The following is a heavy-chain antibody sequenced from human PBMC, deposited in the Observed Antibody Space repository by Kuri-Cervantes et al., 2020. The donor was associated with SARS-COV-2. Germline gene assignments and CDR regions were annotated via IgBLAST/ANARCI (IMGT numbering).Heavy chain of an antibody. V-gene: IGHV4-59*11. J-gene: IGHJ6*03. CDR1: GGSISSHN. Sequence: GSLRLSCTVSGGSISSHNWSWIRQPPGKGLEWVGFIYYTGNTNYNPSLRGRLTISVDTSKNQVSLKLSSVTAADTAVYYCARDGVVPVGGYYMDVWGKGTTVTVSS. CDR3: ARDGVVPVGGYYMDV. D-gene: IGHD2-2*01. CDR2: IYYTGNT.